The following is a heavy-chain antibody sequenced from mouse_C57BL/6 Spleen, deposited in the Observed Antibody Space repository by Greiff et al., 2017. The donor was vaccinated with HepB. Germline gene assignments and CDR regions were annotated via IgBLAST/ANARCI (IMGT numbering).Heavy chain of an antibody. CDR2: ISYDGSN. J-gene: IGHJ3*01. D-gene: IGHD2-4*01. Sequence: ESGPGLVKPSQSLSLTCSVTGYSITSGYYWNWIRQFPGNKLEWMGYISYDGSNNYNPSLKNRISITRDTSKNQFFLKLNSVTTEDTATYYCARAYDYDGAWFAYWGQGTLVTVSA. CDR3: ARAYDYDGAWFAY. V-gene: IGHV3-6*01. CDR1: GYSITSGYY.